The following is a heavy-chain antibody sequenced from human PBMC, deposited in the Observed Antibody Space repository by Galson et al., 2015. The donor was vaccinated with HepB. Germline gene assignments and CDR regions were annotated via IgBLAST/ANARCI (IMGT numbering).Heavy chain of an antibody. V-gene: IGHV3-48*03. CDR2: ISSSGSTI. CDR3: ARRLKDYGSGNPLPGLDY. J-gene: IGHJ4*02. Sequence: SLRLSCAASGFTFSSYEMNWVRQAPGKGLEWVSYISSSGSTIYYADSVKGRFTISRDNAKNSLYLQMNSLRAEDTAVYYCARRLKDYGSGNPLPGLDYWGQGTLVTVSS. CDR1: GFTFSSYE. D-gene: IGHD3-10*01.